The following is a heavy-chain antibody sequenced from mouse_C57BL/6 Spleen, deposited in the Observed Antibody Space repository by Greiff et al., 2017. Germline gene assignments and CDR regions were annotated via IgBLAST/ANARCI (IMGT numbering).Heavy chain of an antibody. Sequence: DVKLVESGPGLVKPSQSLSLTCSVTGYSITSGYYWNWIRQFPGNKLEWMGYISYDGSNNYNPSLKNRISITRDTSKNQFFLKLNSVTTEDTATYYCARGDYVYYAMDYWGQGTSVTVSS. J-gene: IGHJ4*01. CDR1: GYSITSGYY. D-gene: IGHD2-4*01. CDR2: ISYDGSN. CDR3: ARGDYVYYAMDY. V-gene: IGHV3-6*01.